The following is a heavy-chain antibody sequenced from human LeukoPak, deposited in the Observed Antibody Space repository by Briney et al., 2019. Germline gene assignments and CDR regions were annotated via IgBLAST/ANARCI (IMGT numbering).Heavy chain of an antibody. CDR2: INPSGGST. CDR1: GYTFTSYY. Sequence: ASVKVSCKASGYTFTSYYMHWVRQAPGQGLEWMGMINPSGGSTRYAQKFQGRVTMTTDTSTSTAYMELRSLRSDDTAVYYCARGLGGSGSYFLTFDYWGQGTLVTVSS. J-gene: IGHJ4*02. V-gene: IGHV1-46*01. D-gene: IGHD1-26*01. CDR3: ARGLGGSGSYFLTFDY.